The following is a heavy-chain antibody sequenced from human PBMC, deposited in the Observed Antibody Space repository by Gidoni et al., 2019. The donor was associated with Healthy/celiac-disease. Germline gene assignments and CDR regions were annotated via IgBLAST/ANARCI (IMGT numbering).Heavy chain of an antibody. J-gene: IGHJ6*02. CDR2: IYYSGST. CDR3: ARHAPEEWIQRSQDRSYGMDV. Sequence: QLQLQESGPGLVKPSETLPLTCTVPGGSITSSSYYLGWIRQPPGKGLEWIGSIYYSGSTYYNPSLKSRVTISVDTSKNQFSLKLSSVTAADTAVYYCARHAPEEWIQRSQDRSYGMDVWGQGTTVTVSS. V-gene: IGHV4-39*01. CDR1: GGSITSSSYY. D-gene: IGHD5-18*01.